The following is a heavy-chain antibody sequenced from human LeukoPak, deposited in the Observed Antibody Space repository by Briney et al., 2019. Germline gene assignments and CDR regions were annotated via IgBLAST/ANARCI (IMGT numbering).Heavy chain of an antibody. CDR3: AREWTGYSSSWPYFDY. D-gene: IGHD6-13*01. V-gene: IGHV1-3*01. CDR2: INAGNGNT. Sequence: ASVKVSCKASGYTFTSYAMHWVRQAPGQRLEWMGWINAGNGNTKYSQKFQGRVTITRDTSASTAYMELSSLRSEDTAVYYCAREWTGYSSSWPYFDYWGQGTLVTVSS. J-gene: IGHJ4*02. CDR1: GYTFTSYA.